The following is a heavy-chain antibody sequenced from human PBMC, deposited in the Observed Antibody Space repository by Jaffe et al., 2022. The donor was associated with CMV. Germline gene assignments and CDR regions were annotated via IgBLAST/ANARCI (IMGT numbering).Heavy chain of an antibody. V-gene: IGHV3-9*01. CDR3: AKDMRTWFWAEEPLFDI. D-gene: IGHD3-16*01. CDR1: GFTFDDYA. CDR2: ISWNSGSI. J-gene: IGHJ3*02. Sequence: EVQLVESGGGLVQPGRSLRLSCAASGFTFDDYAMHWVRQAPGKGLEWVSGISWNSGSIGYADSVKGRFTISRDNAKNSLYLQMNSLRAEDTALYYCAKDMRTWFWAEEPLFDIWGQGTMVTVSS.